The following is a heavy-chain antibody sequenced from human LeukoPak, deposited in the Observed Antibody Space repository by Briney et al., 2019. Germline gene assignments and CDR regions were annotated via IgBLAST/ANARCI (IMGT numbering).Heavy chain of an antibody. CDR2: TYYRSKWYN. V-gene: IGHV6-1*01. J-gene: IGHJ4*02. D-gene: IGHD5-24*01. CDR1: GDSVSSNRAS. Sequence: SQTLSLTCAISGDSVSSNRASWTCIRQSPSRGLEWLGRTYYRSKWYNDYAVSLKSRISINPDTSKNQFSLQLNSVTPEDTAVYYCSRSDGASGFDYWGQGTLVTVSS. CDR3: SRSDGASGFDY.